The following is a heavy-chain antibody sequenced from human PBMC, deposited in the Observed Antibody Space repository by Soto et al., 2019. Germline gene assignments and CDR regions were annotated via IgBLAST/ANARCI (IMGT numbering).Heavy chain of an antibody. Sequence: EVQLLESGGGLVQPGGSLRLSCAASGFTFSSYAMSWVRQAPGKGLEWVSAISGSGGSTYYADSVKGRFTISRDNSXNXLXXQMNSLRAEDTAVYYCAKLDYYDSSGYYRGHWFDPWGQGTLVTVSS. V-gene: IGHV3-23*01. CDR2: ISGSGGST. CDR1: GFTFSSYA. D-gene: IGHD3-22*01. J-gene: IGHJ5*02. CDR3: AKLDYYDSSGYYRGHWFDP.